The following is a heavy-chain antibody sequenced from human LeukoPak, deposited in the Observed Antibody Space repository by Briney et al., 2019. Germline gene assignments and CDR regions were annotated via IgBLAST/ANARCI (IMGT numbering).Heavy chain of an antibody. CDR3: ASGHPYYYGSGSYNS. J-gene: IGHJ4*02. D-gene: IGHD3-10*01. Sequence: PGGSLRLSCAASGFTFSDYYMSWLRQAPGKGVEGVSYISSSSSYTNYADSVKGRFTISRDNAKNSLYLQMNSLRAEDTAVYYCASGHPYYYGSGSYNSWGQGTLVTVSS. CDR2: ISSSSSYT. V-gene: IGHV3-11*03. CDR1: GFTFSDYY.